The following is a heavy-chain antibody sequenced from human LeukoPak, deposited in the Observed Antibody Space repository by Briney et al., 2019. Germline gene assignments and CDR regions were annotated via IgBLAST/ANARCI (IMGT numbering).Heavy chain of an antibody. Sequence: GGSLRLSCAASGFTFSSYAMSWVRQAPGKGLEWVSAISGSGGSTYYADSVKGRFTISRDNSKNALYLQMNSLRAEDTAVYYCATGPGYCSSTSCYYYYYGIDVWGQGTTVTVSS. V-gene: IGHV3-23*01. D-gene: IGHD2-2*03. CDR1: GFTFSSYA. CDR2: ISGSGGST. J-gene: IGHJ6*02. CDR3: ATGPGYCSSTSCYYYYYGIDV.